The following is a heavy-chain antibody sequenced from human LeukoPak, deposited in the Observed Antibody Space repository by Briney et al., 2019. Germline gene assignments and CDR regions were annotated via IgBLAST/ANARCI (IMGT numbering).Heavy chain of an antibody. CDR3: AKDHYDSSGYYSLFDY. V-gene: IGHV3-9*01. Sequence: HAGGSLRLSCAASGFTFDDYAMHWVRQAPGKGLEWVPGISWNSGSIGYADSVKGRFTISRDNAKNSLYLQMNSLRAEDTALYYCAKDHYDSSGYYSLFDYWGQGTLVTVSS. D-gene: IGHD3-22*01. CDR1: GFTFDDYA. J-gene: IGHJ4*02. CDR2: ISWNSGSI.